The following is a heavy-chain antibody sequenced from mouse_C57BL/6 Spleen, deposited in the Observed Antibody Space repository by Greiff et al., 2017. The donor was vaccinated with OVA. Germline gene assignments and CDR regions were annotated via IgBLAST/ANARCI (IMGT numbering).Heavy chain of an antibody. CDR2: ISSGSSTI. V-gene: IGHV5-17*01. Sequence: EVQVVESGGGLVKPGGSLKLSCAASGFTFSDYGMHWVRQAPEKGLEWVAYISSGSSTIYYADTVKGRFTISRDNAKNTLFLQMTSLRSEDTAMYYCARAYYYYGSSYYWYFDVWGTGTTVTVSS. CDR3: ARAYYYYGSSYYWYFDV. D-gene: IGHD1-1*01. J-gene: IGHJ1*03. CDR1: GFTFSDYG.